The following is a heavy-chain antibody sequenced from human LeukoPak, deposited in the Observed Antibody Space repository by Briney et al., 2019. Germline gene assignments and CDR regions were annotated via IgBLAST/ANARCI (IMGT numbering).Heavy chain of an antibody. J-gene: IGHJ5*02. Sequence: SETLSLTCTVSGASISSYYWSWIRQPPGKGVGWVGYIYYSGSTNYNPSLKSRVTISVDTSKNQFSLKLSSVTAADTAVYYCARVASMVRGSWFDPWGQGTLVTVSS. D-gene: IGHD3-10*01. V-gene: IGHV4-59*01. CDR3: ARVASMVRGSWFDP. CDR2: IYYSGST. CDR1: GASISSYY.